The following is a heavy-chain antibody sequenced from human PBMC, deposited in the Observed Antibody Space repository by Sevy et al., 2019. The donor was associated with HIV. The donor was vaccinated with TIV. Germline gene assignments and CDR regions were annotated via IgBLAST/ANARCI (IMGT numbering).Heavy chain of an antibody. J-gene: IGHJ4*02. Sequence: GGSLRLSCAASGFTFSSFAISWVRQAPGKGLEGVSDISGRGGGKKYADSVKGRFTVSRDNAKNTVFLQVNNLRGEDTGLYYCAKEFYRGSYLEDWGQGTLVTVS. D-gene: IGHD3-10*01. CDR3: AKEFYRGSYLED. CDR2: ISGRGGGK. V-gene: IGHV3-23*01. CDR1: GFTFSSFA.